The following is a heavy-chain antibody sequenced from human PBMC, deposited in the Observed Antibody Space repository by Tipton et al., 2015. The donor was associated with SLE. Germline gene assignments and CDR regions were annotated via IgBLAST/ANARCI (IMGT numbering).Heavy chain of an antibody. CDR2: IWYEGSNK. D-gene: IGHD5-12*01. CDR3: AKDIVATTPIYGMDV. CDR1: GFTFSSYG. V-gene: IGHV3-30*18. J-gene: IGHJ6*02. Sequence: RSLRLSCAASGFTFSSYGMHWVRQAPGKGLEWVAVIWYEGSNKYYADSVKGRFTISRDNSKNTLYLQMNSLRAEDTAVYYCAKDIVATTPIYGMDVWGQGTTVTVSS.